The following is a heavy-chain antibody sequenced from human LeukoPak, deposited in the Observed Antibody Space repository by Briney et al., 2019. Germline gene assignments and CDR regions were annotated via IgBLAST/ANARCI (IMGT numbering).Heavy chain of an antibody. Sequence: GGSLRLSCAASGFTFSSSTMNWVRQAPGKGLEWISYISTDSTTIYYEDSVKGRFTISRDNAKNSLFLHMNTLRDEDTAVYYCARDRWESKWGQGTLVTVS. CDR3: ARDRWESK. CDR1: GFTFSSST. D-gene: IGHD1-26*01. CDR2: ISTDSTTI. J-gene: IGHJ4*01. V-gene: IGHV3-48*02.